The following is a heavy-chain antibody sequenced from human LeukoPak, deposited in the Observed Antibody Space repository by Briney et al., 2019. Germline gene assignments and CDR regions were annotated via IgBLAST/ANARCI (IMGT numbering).Heavy chain of an antibody. J-gene: IGHJ4*02. CDR1: GFTFSSYA. D-gene: IGHD6-19*01. Sequence: PGRSLRLSCAASGFTFSSYAVHWVRQAPGKGLEWVAVISYDGSNKYYADSVKGRFTISRDNSKSTLYLQMKSLRAEDTAVYYCAREPLYNNGWQRHFDSWGQGTLVTVSS. CDR2: ISYDGSNK. V-gene: IGHV3-30-3*01. CDR3: AREPLYNNGWQRHFDS.